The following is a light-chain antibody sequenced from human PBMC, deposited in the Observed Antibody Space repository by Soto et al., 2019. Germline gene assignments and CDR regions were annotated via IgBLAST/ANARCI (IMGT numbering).Light chain of an antibody. Sequence: QSVLTQPASVSGSPGQSITISCTGTSSDVGSYNPVSWYQQHPGKAPKLMIYEVSKRPPGVSNRFSGSKSGNTASLTISGLQAEDEADYYCCSYAGTSTPYVFGTGTKVTVL. CDR3: CSYAGTSTPYV. V-gene: IGLV2-23*02. CDR2: EVS. CDR1: SSDVGSYNP. J-gene: IGLJ1*01.